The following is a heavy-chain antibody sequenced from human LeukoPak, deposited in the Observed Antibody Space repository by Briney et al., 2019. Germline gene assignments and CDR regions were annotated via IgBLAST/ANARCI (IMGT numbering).Heavy chain of an antibody. J-gene: IGHJ4*02. D-gene: IGHD6-19*01. V-gene: IGHV4-34*01. CDR2: INHSGST. Sequence: SETLSLTCTVSGGSISIYYWSWIRQPPGKGLEWIGEINHSGSTNYNPSLKSRVTISVDTSKNQFSLKLSSVTAADTAIYYCARAVSGRFDYWGQGTLVTVSS. CDR1: GGSISIYY. CDR3: ARAVSGRFDY.